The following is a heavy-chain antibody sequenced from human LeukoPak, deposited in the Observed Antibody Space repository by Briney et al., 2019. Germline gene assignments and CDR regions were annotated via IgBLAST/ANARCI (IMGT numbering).Heavy chain of an antibody. V-gene: IGHV3-23*01. J-gene: IGHJ4*02. Sequence: TLRLSCAVSGFTPTSYAMSWVPHPPPKGLEWGSAISSSGGSTSYAGSVKGRFTISRDNSKNTLYLQRNSLRAEDTAVCECAKGGFRREPTDYWGQGTLVTVSS. CDR2: ISSSGGST. CDR3: AKGGFRREPTDY. CDR1: GFTPTSYA. D-gene: IGHD1-14*01.